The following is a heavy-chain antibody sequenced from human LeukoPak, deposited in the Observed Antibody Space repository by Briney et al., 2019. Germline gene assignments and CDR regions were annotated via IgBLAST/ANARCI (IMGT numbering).Heavy chain of an antibody. CDR2: ISYDGSNK. CDR3: ARDQYCSSTSCSPPSYYYGMDV. D-gene: IGHD2-2*01. Sequence: GRSLRLSCAASGFTFSSYAMHWVRHAPGKGLEWVAVISYDGSNKYYADSVKGRFTISRDNSKNTLYLQMNSLRAEDTAVYYCARDQYCSSTSCSPPSYYYGMDVWGKGTTVTVSS. CDR1: GFTFSSYA. J-gene: IGHJ6*04. V-gene: IGHV3-30*04.